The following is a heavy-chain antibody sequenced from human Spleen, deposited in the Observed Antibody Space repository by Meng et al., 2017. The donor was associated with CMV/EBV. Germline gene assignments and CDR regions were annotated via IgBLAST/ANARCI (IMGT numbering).Heavy chain of an antibody. V-gene: IGHV1-8*01. Sequence: SGYTFTSYDINWVRQATGQGLEWMGWMNPNSGNTGYAQKFQGRVTMTRNTSISTAYMELSSLRSEDTAVYYCARGSGYWNYESYWFDPWGQGTLVTVSS. CDR3: ARGSGYWNYESYWFDP. CDR1: GYTFTSYD. J-gene: IGHJ5*02. CDR2: MNPNSGNT. D-gene: IGHD1-7*01.